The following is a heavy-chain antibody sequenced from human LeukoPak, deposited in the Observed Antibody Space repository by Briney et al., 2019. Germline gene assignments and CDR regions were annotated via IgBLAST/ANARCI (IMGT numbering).Heavy chain of an antibody. CDR1: GYTVTGYY. Sequence: ASVKVSCKASGYTVTGYYMHWVRQAPGQGLEWMGWINPNSGGTNYAQKFQGRVTMTRDTSISTAYMELSRLRSDDTAVYYCARDPGTAMVIIAYAGDAADYWGQGTLVTVSS. J-gene: IGHJ4*02. CDR3: ARDPGTAMVIIAYAGDAADY. D-gene: IGHD5-18*01. V-gene: IGHV1-2*02. CDR2: INPNSGGT.